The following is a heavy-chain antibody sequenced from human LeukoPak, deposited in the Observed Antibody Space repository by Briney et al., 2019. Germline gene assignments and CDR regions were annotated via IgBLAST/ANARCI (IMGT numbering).Heavy chain of an antibody. CDR3: ARGEMATISFDY. V-gene: IGHV5-51*01. D-gene: IGHD5-24*01. CDR2: IYPGDSDT. CDR1: GYSFTSYW. Sequence: GESLKISCKGFGYSFTSYWIGWVRPIPGKGLEWMGIIYPGDSDTRYSPSFQGQVTISADKSISTAYLQWSSLKASDTAMYYWARGEMATISFDYWGQGTLVTVSS. J-gene: IGHJ4*02.